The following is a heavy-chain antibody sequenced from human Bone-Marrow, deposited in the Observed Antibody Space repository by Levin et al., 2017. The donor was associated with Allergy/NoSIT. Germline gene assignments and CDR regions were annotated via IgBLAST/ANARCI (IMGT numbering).Heavy chain of an antibody. CDR1: GYTFTNNP. J-gene: IGHJ4*02. D-gene: IGHD6-19*01. V-gene: IGHV1-18*01. Sequence: ASVKVSYKASGYTFTNNPIYWVRQAPGQGLQWMGWIIVKTGETSYAQKFQGRVTMTTDTSTTTAYMELTSLMSDDTAVYYCAGRGGTVTGAAQFDYWGQGTLVTVSS. CDR2: IIVKTGET. CDR3: AGRGGTVTGAAQFDY.